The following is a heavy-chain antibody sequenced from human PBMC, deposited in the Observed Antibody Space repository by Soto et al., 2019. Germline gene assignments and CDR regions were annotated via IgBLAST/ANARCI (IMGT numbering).Heavy chain of an antibody. CDR2: INRSGST. D-gene: IGHD3-10*01. Sequence: SETLSLTCAVYGWSFSGYYWSWIRQPPGKGLEWIGDINRSGSTNYNPSPKSRVTISVDTSKNQFSLKLSSVTAADTAVYYCARGGGRESYIDYWGQGTLVTVSS. J-gene: IGHJ4*02. CDR1: GWSFSGYY. CDR3: ARGGGRESYIDY. V-gene: IGHV4-34*01.